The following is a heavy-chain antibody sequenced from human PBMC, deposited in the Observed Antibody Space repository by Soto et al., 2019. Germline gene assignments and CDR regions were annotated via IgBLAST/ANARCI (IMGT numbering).Heavy chain of an antibody. J-gene: IGHJ4*02. Sequence: EVQLVVSGGGLVQPGGSLRLSCAASGFTFNDNGMGWSGQAPGKGLEWVANIKEVGRERYYLGFVKGRFSISRDKAKNSLYLQMNSLRAEDTAVYFCARRGDDFDFWGPGTLVTVSS. D-gene: IGHD2-21*02. CDR3: ARRGDDFDF. CDR1: GFTFNDNG. CDR2: IKEVGRER. V-gene: IGHV3-7*01.